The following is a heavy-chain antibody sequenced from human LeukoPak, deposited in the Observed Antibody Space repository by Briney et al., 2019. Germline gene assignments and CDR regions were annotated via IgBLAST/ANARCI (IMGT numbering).Heavy chain of an antibody. CDR1: GFTFRKAW. Sequence: GGSLTLSCAASGFTFRKAWMSWVRQAPGKGLEWVGRIKSKTDGGTTDYAAPVKGRFTISREDSQNTLYLQMNSLKTEDTAVYYCSYFYDSSGYPQFDYWGQGTLVTVSS. V-gene: IGHV3-15*01. CDR3: SYFYDSSGYPQFDY. J-gene: IGHJ4*02. D-gene: IGHD3-22*01. CDR2: IKSKTDGGTT.